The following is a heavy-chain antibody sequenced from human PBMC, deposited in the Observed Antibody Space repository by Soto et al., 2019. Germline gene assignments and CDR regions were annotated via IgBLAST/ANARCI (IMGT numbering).Heavy chain of an antibody. CDR2: ISYGGST. D-gene: IGHD3-22*01. V-gene: IGHV4-30-4*01. CDR1: GDSISSGDYY. J-gene: IGHJ4*02. CDR3: ARDYYDSSGNQHFDY. Sequence: NPSETLSLTCTVSGDSISSGDYYWSWIRQPPGTGLEWIGYISYGGSTYYNPSLKSRVIISVDTSKNQFSLKLSSVTAADTAVYYCARDYYDSSGNQHFDYWGQGTLVTVSS.